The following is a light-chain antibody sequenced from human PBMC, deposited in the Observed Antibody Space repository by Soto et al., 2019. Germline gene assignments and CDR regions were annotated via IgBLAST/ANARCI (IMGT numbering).Light chain of an antibody. J-gene: IGKJ4*01. Sequence: EIVLTQSPATLSLFPGERATLSCSASQSVRTYLAWYQHKPDQAPRPLISSASDRATGIPATFSGSGSGTDFTLTISSLAADDFAVYYCHQLSNWPRTFGGGTKVEIK. CDR3: HQLSNWPRT. CDR2: SAS. CDR1: QSVRTY. V-gene: IGKV3-11*01.